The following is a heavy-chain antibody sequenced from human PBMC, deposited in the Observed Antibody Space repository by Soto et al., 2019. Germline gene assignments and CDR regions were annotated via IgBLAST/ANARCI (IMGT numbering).Heavy chain of an antibody. D-gene: IGHD3-3*01. CDR2: IYYSGST. CDR1: GGSISSYY. Sequence: QVQLQESGPGLVKPSETLSLTCTVSGGSISSYYWSWIRQPPGKGLEWIGYIYYSGSTNYNPSLKSRGTISVDTSKNQFSLKLSSVTAADTAVYYCARGGDVVLRFLEWSYYFDYWGQGTLVTVSS. V-gene: IGHV4-59*01. J-gene: IGHJ4*02. CDR3: ARGGDVVLRFLEWSYYFDY.